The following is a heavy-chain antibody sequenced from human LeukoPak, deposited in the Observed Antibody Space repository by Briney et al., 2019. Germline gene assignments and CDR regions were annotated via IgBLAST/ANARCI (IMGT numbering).Heavy chain of an antibody. CDR3: ARYLAAPYDAFDI. Sequence: EASVKVSCKASGYTFTGYYMHWVRQAPGQGLEWMGWINSNSGGVHYVQNFQGRGTMTRDTSISTAYMDLTRLRYDDTAVYFCARYLAAPYDAFDIWGQGTMVTVSS. CDR2: INSNSGGV. J-gene: IGHJ3*02. D-gene: IGHD2-15*01. CDR1: GYTFTGYY. V-gene: IGHV1-2*02.